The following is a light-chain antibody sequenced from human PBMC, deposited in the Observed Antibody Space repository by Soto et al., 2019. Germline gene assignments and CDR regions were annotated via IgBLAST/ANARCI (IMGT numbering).Light chain of an antibody. CDR1: QSIASY. J-gene: IGKJ1*01. CDR2: ATS. V-gene: IGKV1-39*01. CDR3: QQTYSTPRT. Sequence: EMQMTQSPSSLSASVGDRLTITCRASQSIASYLTWYQQKPGKAPKLLIYATSTLQSGVPSRFSGSGSGTDFTLTIISLQPEDFATYYFQQTYSTPRTFGQGTKVDI.